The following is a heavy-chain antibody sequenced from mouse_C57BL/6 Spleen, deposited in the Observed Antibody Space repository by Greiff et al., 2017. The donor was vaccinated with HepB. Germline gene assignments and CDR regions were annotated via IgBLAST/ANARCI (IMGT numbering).Heavy chain of an antibody. CDR1: GYTFTDYY. D-gene: IGHD1-1*01. J-gene: IGHJ2*01. CDR2: INPNNGGT. V-gene: IGHV1-26*01. CDR3: ASPYYYGSSYPLFDY. Sequence: EVKLQQSGPELVKPGASVKISCKASGYTFTDYYMNWVKQSHGKSLEWIGDINPNNGGTSYNQKFKGKATLTVDKSSSTAYMELRSLTSEDSAVYYCASPYYYGSSYPLFDYWGQGTTLTVSS.